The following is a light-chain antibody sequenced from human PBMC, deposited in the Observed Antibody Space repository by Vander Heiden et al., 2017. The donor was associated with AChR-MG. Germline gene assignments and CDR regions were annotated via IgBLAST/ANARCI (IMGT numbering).Light chain of an antibody. CDR3: QQRSYLVT. Sequence: EILLTQYPATLSLSPGERATLSCRASQSVGTYLAWYQQKPGQAPRLLIYDTSNRATGIPARFSGSGSGTDFTLTISSLEPEDFAVYYCQQRSYLVTFGGGTKVENK. V-gene: IGKV3-11*01. CDR1: QSVGTY. J-gene: IGKJ4*01. CDR2: DTS.